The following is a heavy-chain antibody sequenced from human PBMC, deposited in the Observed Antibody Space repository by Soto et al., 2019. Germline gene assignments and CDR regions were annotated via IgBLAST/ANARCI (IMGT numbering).Heavy chain of an antibody. J-gene: IGHJ1*01. CDR3: ARDEGRQGPEYFHH. Sequence: EVQLVESGGGLVQPGGSLRLSCAASGFRFSTYWMYWVRQAPGKGLVWVSRINVDGNTINYADSVKGRFTVSRDNAKNTLYLQMNSLRAEDTAVYYCARDEGRQGPEYFHHWGQGNLVTVSS. CDR1: GFRFSTYW. CDR2: INVDGNTI. V-gene: IGHV3-74*01.